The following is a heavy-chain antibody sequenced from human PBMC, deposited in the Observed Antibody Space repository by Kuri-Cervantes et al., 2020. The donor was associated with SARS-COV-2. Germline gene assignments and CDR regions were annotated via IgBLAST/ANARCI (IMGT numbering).Heavy chain of an antibody. CDR2: ISSSSSYI. V-gene: IGHV3-21*01. CDR3: ARGNYVMYSRWPTAPSDY. J-gene: IGHJ4*02. CDR1: VFTFSSYS. D-gene: IGHD3-16*01. Sequence: GESLKISCAASVFTFSSYSMNWVRQAPGKGLEWVSSISSSSSYISYADSMKGRFTISRDNAKNSLYLQMNSLRAEDTAVYYCARGNYVMYSRWPTAPSDYWGQGTLVTVSS.